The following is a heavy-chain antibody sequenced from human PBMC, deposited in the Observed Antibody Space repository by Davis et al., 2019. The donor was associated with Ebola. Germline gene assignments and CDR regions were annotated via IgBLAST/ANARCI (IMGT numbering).Heavy chain of an antibody. CDR2: ISPSGLST. J-gene: IGHJ4*02. CDR1: KFSFDNYA. CDR3: AKGGTPVVR. Sequence: GESLKISCVASKFSFDNYAMMWVRQAPGRGLEWVSSISPSGLSTYYADSVKGRFTISRDNSKNTLYLQMSSLRAEDTAVYYCAKGGTPVVRWGQGTLVTVSS. D-gene: IGHD2-2*01. V-gene: IGHV3-23*01.